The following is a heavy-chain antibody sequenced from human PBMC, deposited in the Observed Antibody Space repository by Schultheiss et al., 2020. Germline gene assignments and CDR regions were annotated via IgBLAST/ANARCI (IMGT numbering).Heavy chain of an antibody. Sequence: ASVKVSCKASGYTFSSYGISWVRQAPGQGLEWMGWISAYNGNTNYAQKLQGRVTMTTDTSTNTAYMELRSLTSDDTAVYYCARDLRGWFDPWGQGTLVTVSS. J-gene: IGHJ5*02. CDR1: GYTFSSYG. CDR2: ISAYNGNT. CDR3: ARDLRGWFDP. V-gene: IGHV1-18*01.